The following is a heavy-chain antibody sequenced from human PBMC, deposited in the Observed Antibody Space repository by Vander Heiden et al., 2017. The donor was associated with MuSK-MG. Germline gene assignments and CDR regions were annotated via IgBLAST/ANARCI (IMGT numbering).Heavy chain of an antibody. D-gene: IGHD2-2*01. Sequence: QEQLVQSGTEVKKPGASVKVSCKASGYTFTSYDINWVRQASGQGLEWMGWMNPNSGDTGYAQKFQGRVTLTRKNSISTAYMELSSLRSEDTAVYYCARTPPTVVVPTAGDYWGQGTLVTVSS. CDR3: ARTPPTVVVPTAGDY. J-gene: IGHJ4*02. V-gene: IGHV1-8*01. CDR2: MNPNSGDT. CDR1: GYTFTSYD.